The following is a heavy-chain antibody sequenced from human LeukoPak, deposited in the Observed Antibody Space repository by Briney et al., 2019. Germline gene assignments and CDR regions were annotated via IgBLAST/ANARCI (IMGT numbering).Heavy chain of an antibody. D-gene: IGHD3-22*01. CDR2: IYTSGST. Sequence: PSETLSLTCTVPGGSISSGSYYWSWLRQPAGKGLEWIGRIYTSGSTNYNPSLKSRVTISVDTSKNQFSLKLSSVTAADTAVYYCARQKWRYYYDSSSKSLDAFDIWGQGTMVTVSS. CDR1: GGSISSGSYY. V-gene: IGHV4-61*02. J-gene: IGHJ3*02. CDR3: ARQKWRYYYDSSSKSLDAFDI.